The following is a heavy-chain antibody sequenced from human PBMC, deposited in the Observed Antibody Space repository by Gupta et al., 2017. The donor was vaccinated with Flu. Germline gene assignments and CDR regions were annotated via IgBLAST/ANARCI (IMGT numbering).Heavy chain of an antibody. V-gene: IGHV3-48*03. CDR1: GFTFGAYE. Sequence: DVQLVASGGGLVQPGGSLRLSCEASGFTFGAYEMQWVRLAPGKGMAWVLFIISESVTYYTESVRYRFTRSRDHARNSADLQMNRLRCEDTGLYCCARVHLDSWGQGTLFTVSS. J-gene: IGHJ5*01. CDR2: IISESVT. D-gene: IGHD3-3*02. CDR3: ARVHLDS.